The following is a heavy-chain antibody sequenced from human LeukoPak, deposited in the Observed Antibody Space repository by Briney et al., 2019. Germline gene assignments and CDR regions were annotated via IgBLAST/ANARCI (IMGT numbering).Heavy chain of an antibody. J-gene: IGHJ5*02. V-gene: IGHV4-30-4*08. CDR2: IYYSGST. CDR1: GGSISSSSYY. Sequence: SETLSLTCTVSGGSISSSSYYWGWIRQPPGKGLEWIGYIYYSGSTYYNPSLKSRVTISVDTSKNQFSLKLSSVTAADTAVYYCAVLPAAIQNWFDPWGQGTLVTVSS. D-gene: IGHD2-2*01. CDR3: AVLPAAIQNWFDP.